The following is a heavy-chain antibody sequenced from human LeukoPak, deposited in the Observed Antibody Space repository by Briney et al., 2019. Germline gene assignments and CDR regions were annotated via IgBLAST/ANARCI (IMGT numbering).Heavy chain of an antibody. CDR1: GGSISSSSYY. J-gene: IGHJ4*02. D-gene: IGHD4-17*01. CDR2: IYYSGST. CDR3: TRDGGDYVFDD. Sequence: SETLSLTCTVSGGSISSSSYYWGWIRQPPGKGLEWIGSIYYSGSTDYNPSLKSRVTISVDTSKNQFSLKLSSVTAADSAVYYCTRDGGDYVFDDWGQGTLVTVSS. V-gene: IGHV4-39*07.